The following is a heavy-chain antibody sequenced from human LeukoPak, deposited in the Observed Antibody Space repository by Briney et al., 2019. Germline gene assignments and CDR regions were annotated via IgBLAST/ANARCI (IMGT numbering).Heavy chain of an antibody. CDR2: IYTSGST. V-gene: IGHV4-4*07. CDR1: GGSISSYY. J-gene: IGHJ4*02. CDR3: ARESNDYVWGSYRYTPMIDY. Sequence: SETPSLTCTVSGGSISSYYWSWIRQPAGKGLEWIGRIYTSGSTNYNPSLKSRVTMSVDTSKNQFSLKLSSVTAADTAVYYCARESNDYVWGSYRYTPMIDYWGQGTLVTVSS. D-gene: IGHD3-16*02.